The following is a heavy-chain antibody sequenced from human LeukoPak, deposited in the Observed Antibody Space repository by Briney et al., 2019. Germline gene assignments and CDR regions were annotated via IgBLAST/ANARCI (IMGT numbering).Heavy chain of an antibody. CDR1: GGSISSYY. D-gene: IGHD5-18*01. CDR3: ARDGAPRGYSYGPRNAFDI. Sequence: SETLSLTCTVSGGSISSYYWGWIRQPPGKGLEWIGYIYYSGSTNYNPSLKSRVTISVDTSKNQFSLKLSSVTAADTAVYYCARDGAPRGYSYGPRNAFDIWGQGTMVTVSS. CDR2: IYYSGST. J-gene: IGHJ3*02. V-gene: IGHV4-59*01.